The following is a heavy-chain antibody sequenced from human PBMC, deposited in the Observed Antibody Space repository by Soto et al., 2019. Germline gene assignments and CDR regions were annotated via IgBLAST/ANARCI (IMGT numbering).Heavy chain of an antibody. CDR2: IYYSGNT. CDR1: GGSMTNYY. V-gene: IGHV4-59*08. J-gene: IGHJ3*02. CDR3: ARTFDI. Sequence: QVQLQESGPGLVEPSETLSLTCTVSGGSMTNYYWSWIRQPPGKGLEWIGYIYYSGNTNYNSSLKSRVTISIDMSKNQYSLQLSSVTAADAAVYYCARTFDIWGQGTMVTVSS.